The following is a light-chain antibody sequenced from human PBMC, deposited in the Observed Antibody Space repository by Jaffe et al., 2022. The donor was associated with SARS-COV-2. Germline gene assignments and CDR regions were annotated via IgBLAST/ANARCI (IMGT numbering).Light chain of an antibody. CDR2: NTS. CDR3: QQYGSAPLT. J-gene: IGKJ4*01. V-gene: IGKV3-20*01. Sequence: EIVLTQSPGTLSLSPGERATLSCRASQSISSVFLAWYQQKPGQTPRLLIYNTSKRATGIPDRFSGSGSGTDFTLTISRLEPEDFAMYYCQQYGSAPLTFGGGTKVEIK. CDR1: QSISSVF.